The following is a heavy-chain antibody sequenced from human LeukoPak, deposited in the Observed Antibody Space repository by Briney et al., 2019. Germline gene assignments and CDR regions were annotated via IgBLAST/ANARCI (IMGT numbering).Heavy chain of an antibody. V-gene: IGHV1-2*02. J-gene: IGHJ6*03. CDR2: INPNSGGT. D-gene: IGHD2-2*01. CDR1: GYTFTGYY. CDR3: ARDGDCSSTSCDYYYYYMDV. Sequence: ASVKVSCKASGYTFTGYYMHWVRQAPGQGLEWMGWINPNSGGTNYAQKFQGRVTMTRDTSISTAYMEPSRLRSDDTAVYYCARDGDCSSTSCDYYYYYMDVWGKGTTVTVSS.